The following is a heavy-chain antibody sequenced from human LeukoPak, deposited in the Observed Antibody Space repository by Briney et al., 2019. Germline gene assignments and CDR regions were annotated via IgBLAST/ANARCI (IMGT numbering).Heavy chain of an antibody. V-gene: IGHV3-23*01. CDR3: AKAGSGWYLYYFDY. Sequence: GGSLRLSCAASGFTFSSYAMSWVRQAPGKGLEWVSAISGSAGSTYYADSVKGRFTISRDNSKNTLYLQMNSLRAEDTAVYYCAKAGSGWYLYYFDYWGQGTQVTVSS. CDR2: ISGSAGST. CDR1: GFTFSSYA. J-gene: IGHJ4*02. D-gene: IGHD6-19*01.